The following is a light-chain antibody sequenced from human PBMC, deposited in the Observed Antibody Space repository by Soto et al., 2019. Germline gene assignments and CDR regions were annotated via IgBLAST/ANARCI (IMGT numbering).Light chain of an antibody. V-gene: IGLV2-8*01. CDR3: SSYAGTTFV. Sequence: QSALTQPPSASGSPGQSVTISCTGTSSDVGGYNYVSWYQHHPGNAPKLMIYEVTKRPSGVPDRFSGSESGNTASLTVSGLQAEDEAAYFCSSYAGTTFVFGTGTKVTVL. J-gene: IGLJ1*01. CDR1: SSDVGGYNY. CDR2: EVT.